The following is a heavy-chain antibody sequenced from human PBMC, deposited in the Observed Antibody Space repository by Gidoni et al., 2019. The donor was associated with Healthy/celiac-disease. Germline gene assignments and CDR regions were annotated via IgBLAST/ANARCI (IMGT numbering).Heavy chain of an antibody. J-gene: IGHJ4*02. CDR1: GFTFSSYA. CDR2: LSYDGSNK. V-gene: IGHV3-30*18. Sequence: QVQLVESGGGVVQPGRSLRLSCAASGFTFSSYAMHWVRQAPGKGLEWVAVLSYDGSNKFYVDSMKGRFTISRDNSKNTLYLQMNSLRAEDTAVYYCAKPRTPDGYNSPGDYWGQGTLVTVSS. D-gene: IGHD5-12*01. CDR3: AKPRTPDGYNSPGDY.